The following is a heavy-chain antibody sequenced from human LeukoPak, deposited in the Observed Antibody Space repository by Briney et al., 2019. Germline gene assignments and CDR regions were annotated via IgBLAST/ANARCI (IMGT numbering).Heavy chain of an antibody. CDR2: IHSSGST. D-gene: IGHD1-26*01. CDR1: GGSISNYY. Sequence: SETLSLTCTVSGGSISNYYWSWIRQSAGKGLEWIGRIHSSGSTNFNPSLRSRVTMSADTSKHQFSLWLTSVTAADTALYYCARGIATITQDSFHVWGLGTMVTVSS. CDR3: ARGIATITQDSFHV. J-gene: IGHJ3*01. V-gene: IGHV4-4*07.